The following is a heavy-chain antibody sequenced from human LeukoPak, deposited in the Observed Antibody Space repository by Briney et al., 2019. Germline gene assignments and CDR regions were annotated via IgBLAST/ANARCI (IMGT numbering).Heavy chain of an antibody. D-gene: IGHD3-10*01. Sequence: GGSLRLSCAASEFIFNSYSMNWVRQAPGKGLEWVSSISSSTSYIYYADSVKGRFTISRDNAKNSLSLQMNSLRAEDTAVYYCARGRYYGSGSYLSYMDVWGKGTTVTVSS. CDR2: ISSSTSYI. CDR3: ARGRYYGSGSYLSYMDV. V-gene: IGHV3-21*01. CDR1: EFIFNSYS. J-gene: IGHJ6*04.